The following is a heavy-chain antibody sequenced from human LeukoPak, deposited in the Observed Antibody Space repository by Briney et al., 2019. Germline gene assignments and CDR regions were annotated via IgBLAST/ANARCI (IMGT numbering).Heavy chain of an antibody. Sequence: GGSLRLSCAASGFTFSSYAMSWVRQAPGKWLEWVSIISGSGGSTYYADSVKGRFTISRDTSKNTLYLQMNSLRAEDTAVYYCAKSPTIAARPDYFDYWGQGTLVTVSS. CDR1: GFTFSSYA. D-gene: IGHD6-6*01. J-gene: IGHJ4*02. V-gene: IGHV3-23*01. CDR2: ISGSGGST. CDR3: AKSPTIAARPDYFDY.